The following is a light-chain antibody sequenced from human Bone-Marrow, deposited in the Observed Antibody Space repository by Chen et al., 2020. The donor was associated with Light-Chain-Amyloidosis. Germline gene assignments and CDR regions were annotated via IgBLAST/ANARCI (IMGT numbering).Light chain of an antibody. CDR3: QSYQGSSQGV. CDR2: EDD. V-gene: IGLV6-57*01. J-gene: IGLJ3*02. CDR1: SGSIATNY. Sequence: NFMLTQPHSVSDSPGKTVIISRTRSSGSIATNYVQGYHQRPGSSPTTVIYEDDQRPSGVPDRFSGSIDRSSNSVSLTISGLKTEDEADYYCQSYQGSSQGVFGGGTKLTVL.